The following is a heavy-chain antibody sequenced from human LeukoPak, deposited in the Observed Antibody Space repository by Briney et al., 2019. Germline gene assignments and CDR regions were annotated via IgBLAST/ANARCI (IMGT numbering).Heavy chain of an antibody. V-gene: IGHV4-59*08. CDR3: TRLLNNDNAGDPDTFDI. D-gene: IGHD4-17*01. Sequence: PSETLSLTCSVSGDSISRHYWSWIRQPPGKGLEWIGYISYSGNTRYNPSFQSRVTISMEMSKTHFSLKLTSVTAADTAVYYCTRLLNNDNAGDPDTFDIWGPGTMVTVSS. CDR2: ISYSGNT. CDR1: GDSISRHY. J-gene: IGHJ3*02.